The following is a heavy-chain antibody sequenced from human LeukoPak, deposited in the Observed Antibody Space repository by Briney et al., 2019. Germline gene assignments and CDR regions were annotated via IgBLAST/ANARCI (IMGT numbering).Heavy chain of an antibody. CDR3: AKGRYHDSRGYYSLAYFDY. CDR2: ISDDGSNK. V-gene: IGHV3-30*18. CDR1: GFTFSSCG. Sequence: QSGGSLRLSCAASGFTFSSCGMHWVRQAPGKGREWVAVISDDGSNKGYADSVKGRFTLSRDNSKNTLYLHMNSLRAEDTAAYYCAKGRYHDSRGYYSLAYFDYWGQGTLVTVSS. J-gene: IGHJ4*02. D-gene: IGHD3-22*01.